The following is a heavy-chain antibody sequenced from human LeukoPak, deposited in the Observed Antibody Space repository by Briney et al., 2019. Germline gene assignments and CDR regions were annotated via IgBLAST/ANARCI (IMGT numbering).Heavy chain of an antibody. CDR3: ATGYSSSWGKEGWFDP. J-gene: IGHJ5*02. Sequence: PSETLSLTCTVSGGSISSSSYYWGWLRQPPGKGLEWIGSIYYSGSTYYNPSLKSRVTISVHTSKNQFSLKLSSVTAADTAVYYCATGYSSSWGKEGWFDPWGQGTLVTVSS. CDR2: IYYSGST. V-gene: IGHV4-39*01. D-gene: IGHD6-13*01. CDR1: GGSISSSSYY.